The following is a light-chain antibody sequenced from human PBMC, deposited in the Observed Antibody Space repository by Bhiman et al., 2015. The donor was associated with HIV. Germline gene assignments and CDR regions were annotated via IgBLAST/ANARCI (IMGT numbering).Light chain of an antibody. CDR3: QSYDSSLSGGV. CDR1: KLGNRY. J-gene: IGLJ3*02. V-gene: IGLV3-1*01. Sequence: SYELTQPPSLSVSPGQTASITCSGDKLGNRYACWYQQKPGQSPVLVIYQDNKRPSGIPERFSGSNSGNSATLTISGTQAVDEADYYCQSYDSSLSGGVFGGGTQADRP. CDR2: QDN.